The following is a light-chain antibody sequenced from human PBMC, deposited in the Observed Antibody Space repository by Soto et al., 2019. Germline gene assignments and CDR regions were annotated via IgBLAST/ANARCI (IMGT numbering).Light chain of an antibody. CDR3: SSYAGSSNV. J-gene: IGLJ1*01. V-gene: IGLV2-8*01. Sequence: QSALTQPASVSGSPGQSVTISCTGTSSDVGDNYVSWYQQHPGKAPKLMIYEVNKRPSGVPDRFSGSKSGNTASLTVSGLQAEDEADYYCSSYAGSSNVFGTGTKVTVL. CDR1: SSDVGDNY. CDR2: EVN.